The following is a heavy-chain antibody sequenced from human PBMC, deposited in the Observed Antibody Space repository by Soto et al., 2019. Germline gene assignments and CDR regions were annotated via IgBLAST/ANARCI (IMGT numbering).Heavy chain of an antibody. CDR2: ISAYNGNT. CDR3: ARSALGGAATDHNWFDP. V-gene: IGHV1-18*01. CDR1: GYTFTSYG. Sequence: QVQLVQSGAEVKKPGASVKVSCKASGYTFTSYGISWVRQAPGQGLEWMGWISAYNGNTNYAQKLQGRVTMTTDTSTSTAYMELRSLRSXXXAXYYCARSALGGAATDHNWFDPWGQGTLVTVSS. J-gene: IGHJ5*02. D-gene: IGHD4-17*01.